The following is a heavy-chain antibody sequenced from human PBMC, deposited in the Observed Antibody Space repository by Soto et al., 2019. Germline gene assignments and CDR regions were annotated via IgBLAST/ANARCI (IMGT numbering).Heavy chain of an antibody. V-gene: IGHV4-34*01. D-gene: IGHD4-4*01. CDR2: INHSGST. Sequence: PSETLSLTCAVYGGSFSGYYWSWIRQPPGKGLEWIGEINHSGSTNYNPSLKSRVTISVDTSKNQFSLKLSSVTAADTAVYYCARARDYSIFDYWGQGTLVTVSS. CDR3: ARARDYSIFDY. J-gene: IGHJ4*02. CDR1: GGSFSGYY.